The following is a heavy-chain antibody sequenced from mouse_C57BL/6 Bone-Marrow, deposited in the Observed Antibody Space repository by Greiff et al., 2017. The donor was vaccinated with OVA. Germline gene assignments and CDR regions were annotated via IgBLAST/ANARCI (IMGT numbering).Heavy chain of an antibody. J-gene: IGHJ4*01. D-gene: IGHD2-5*01. V-gene: IGHV1-15*01. CDR3: TRGYSNYYAMDY. CDR2: IDPETGGT. CDR1: GYTFTDYE. Sequence: VQLQESGAELVRPGASVTLSCKASGYTFTDYEMHWVKQTPVHGLEWIGAIDPETGGTSYTQKFKGKAILTADKSSSTAYRELRSLTSEDSAVYYCTRGYSNYYAMDYWGQGTSVTVSA.